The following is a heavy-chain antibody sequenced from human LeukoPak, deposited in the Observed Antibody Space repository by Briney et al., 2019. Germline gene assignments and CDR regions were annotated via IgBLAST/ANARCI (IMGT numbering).Heavy chain of an antibody. V-gene: IGHV3-7*01. CDR1: GFTFSSYW. J-gene: IGHJ4*02. CDR3: ARDDPTYYYDSSGYTVHDY. D-gene: IGHD3-22*01. Sequence: QPGGSLRLSCAASGFTFSSYWMSWVRQAPGKGLEWVANIKQDGSEKYYVDSVKGRFTISRDNAKNSLYLQMNSLRAEDTAVYYCARDDPTYYYDSSGYTVHDYWGQGTLVTVSS. CDR2: IKQDGSEK.